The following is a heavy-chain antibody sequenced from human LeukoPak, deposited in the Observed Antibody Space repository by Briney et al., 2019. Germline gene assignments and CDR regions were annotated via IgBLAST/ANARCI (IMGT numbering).Heavy chain of an antibody. Sequence: GGSLRLSCAVSGFSFSNTWMSWVRQAPGKGLEWVGRIKSKTDGGTTDYAAPVKGRFTISRDDSKNTLYLQMNSLKTEDTAVYYCTADSYCSSTSCYTDYWGQGTLVTVSS. V-gene: IGHV3-15*01. CDR1: GFSFSNTW. CDR2: IKSKTDGGTT. J-gene: IGHJ4*02. D-gene: IGHD2-2*02. CDR3: TADSYCSSTSCYTDY.